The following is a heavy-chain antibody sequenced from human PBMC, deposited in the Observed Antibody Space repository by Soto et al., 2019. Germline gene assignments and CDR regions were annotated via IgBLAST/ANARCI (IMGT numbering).Heavy chain of an antibody. Sequence: EVQLVDSGGDLVQLGGSLRLSCAASEFTFSTYWMSWVRQAPGKGLEWVANIDPDGSQKYYVDSVKGRFTISRDNAKNSLYLQMNSLRAEDTAVYYCARDMGPSGAYGYWGQGTLVTVSS. V-gene: IGHV3-7*03. CDR3: ARDMGPSGAYGY. D-gene: IGHD1-26*01. J-gene: IGHJ4*02. CDR1: EFTFSTYW. CDR2: IDPDGSQK.